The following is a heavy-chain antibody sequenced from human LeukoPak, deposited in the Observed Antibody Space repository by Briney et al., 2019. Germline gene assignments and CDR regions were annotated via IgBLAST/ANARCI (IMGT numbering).Heavy chain of an antibody. CDR1: GYTFTSYY. CDR3: ARDRATYQWLEEGNWFDP. CDR2: INPSGGST. J-gene: IGHJ5*02. V-gene: IGHV1-46*01. D-gene: IGHD6-19*01. Sequence: GASVKVSCKASGYTFTSYYMHWVRQAPGQGLEWMGIINPSGGSTSYAQKFQGRVTMTRDMSTSTVYMELSSLRSEDTAVYYCARDRATYQWLEEGNWFDPWGQGTLVTVSS.